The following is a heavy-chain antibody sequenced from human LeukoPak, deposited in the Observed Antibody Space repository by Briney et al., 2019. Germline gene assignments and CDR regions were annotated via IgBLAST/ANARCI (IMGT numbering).Heavy chain of an antibody. J-gene: IGHJ4*02. CDR2: IHPNNGAT. Sequence: ASVTVSCKASGYTFTGSGWYLYWLRQAPGQGLESVGWIHPNNGATLYAQKFQGRVAMTTDTSISTAYMELSRLRPDDTAMYYCARDGPAQMVDFDYWGQGTLVTVSS. CDR3: ARDGPAQMVDFDY. V-gene: IGHV1-2*02. CDR1: GYTFTGSGWY. D-gene: IGHD3-10*01.